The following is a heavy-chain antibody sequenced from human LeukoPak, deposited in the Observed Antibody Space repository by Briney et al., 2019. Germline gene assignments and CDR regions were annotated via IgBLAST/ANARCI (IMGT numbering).Heavy chain of an antibody. CDR3: AKGIPYTGYVGDC. V-gene: IGHV3-23*01. CDR1: GYTFSSYA. CDR2: ISGSGDGT. Sequence: PAGVSLRLSCAASGYTFSSYATSWFRQAPGKGLEWVSAISGSGDGTYYADSVRRRFTISRDNSKNTLYLQMNSLRAEDTAVYYCAKGIPYTGYVGDCWGQGTLVSVSS. D-gene: IGHD5-12*01. J-gene: IGHJ4*02.